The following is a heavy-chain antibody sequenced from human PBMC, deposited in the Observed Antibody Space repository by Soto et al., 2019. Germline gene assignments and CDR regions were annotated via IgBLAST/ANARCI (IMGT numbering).Heavy chain of an antibody. D-gene: IGHD2-2*02. CDR3: ARDLGYCSSTSCYTNWFDP. V-gene: IGHV4-59*01. CDR1: GGSISSYY. CDR2: IYYSGST. J-gene: IGHJ5*02. Sequence: PSETLSLTCTVSGGSISSYYWSWIRQPPGKGLEWIGYIYYSGSTNYNPSLKSRVTISVDTSKNQFSLKLSSVTAADTAVYYSARDLGYCSSTSCYTNWFDPWGQGTLVTVSS.